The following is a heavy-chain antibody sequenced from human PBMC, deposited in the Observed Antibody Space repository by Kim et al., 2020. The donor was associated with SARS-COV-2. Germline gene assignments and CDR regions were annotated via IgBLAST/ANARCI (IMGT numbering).Heavy chain of an antibody. V-gene: IGHV3-23*01. CDR3: AKNVHITSVTFLWYFDL. CDR1: RFTFSSSA. J-gene: IGHJ2*01. CDR2: ISGTGHGT. Sequence: GGSLRLSCVASRFTFSSSAITWFRQAPGKGLEWFSLISGTGHGTYSPDSVKGRFVVSRDNSKNTLNLQMNNLRGDDTAIYYCAKNVHITSVTFLWYFDLWGRGSSVTVSS. D-gene: IGHD2-2*01.